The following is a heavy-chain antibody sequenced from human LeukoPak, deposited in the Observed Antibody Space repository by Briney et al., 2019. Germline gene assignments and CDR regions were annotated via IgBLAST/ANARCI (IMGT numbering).Heavy chain of an antibody. CDR2: IDDSDNT. V-gene: IGHV4-31*03. CDR1: GDSISTGGYD. D-gene: IGHD2-15*01. CDR3: ASDRSIGRSTLYYFDY. Sequence: SETLSLTCTVSGDSISTGGYDWSWIRQHPGKGLEWIGHIDDSDNTYYTPSLRSRVTISIDTSKNQFSLKLSSVTAADTAVYYCASDRSIGRSTLYYFDYWGQGTLVTVSS. J-gene: IGHJ4*02.